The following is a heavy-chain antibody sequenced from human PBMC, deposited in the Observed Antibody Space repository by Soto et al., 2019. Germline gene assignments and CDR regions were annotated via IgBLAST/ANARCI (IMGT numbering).Heavy chain of an antibody. CDR3: AASCVGCGGFNYYGMDV. CDR2: IYYSGST. CDR1: GGSISSGGYY. V-gene: IGHV4-31*03. Sequence: QVQLQESGPGLVKPSQTLSLTCTVSGGSISSGGYYGSWIRQHPGKGLEWLGYIYYSGSTYYIPSIKSGVTISVDTSKTQFSLKLSSVTAADTAVYYCAASCVGCGGFNYYGMDVWGKGTTVTVSS. J-gene: IGHJ6*04. D-gene: IGHD2-21*01.